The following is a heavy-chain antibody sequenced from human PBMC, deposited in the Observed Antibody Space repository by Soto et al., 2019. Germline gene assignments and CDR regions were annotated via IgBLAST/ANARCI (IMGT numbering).Heavy chain of an antibody. CDR3: AKDRDDFWMEFDP. D-gene: IGHD3-3*01. CDR1: GFTFSSYA. V-gene: IGHV3-23*01. J-gene: IGHJ5*02. Sequence: PGESLRLSCAASGFTFSSYAMSWVRQAPGKGLEWVSAISGSGGSTYYADSVKGRLTISRDNSKNTLYLQMNSLRAEDTAVYYCAKDRDDFWMEFDPWGQGSLVTVSS. CDR2: ISGSGGST.